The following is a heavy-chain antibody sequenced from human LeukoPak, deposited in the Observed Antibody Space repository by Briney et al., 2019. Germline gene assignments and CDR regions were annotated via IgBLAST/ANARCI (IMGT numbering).Heavy chain of an antibody. CDR3: ARVGYYESSGYYEY. J-gene: IGHJ4*02. CDR1: GYTFIGYY. V-gene: IGHV1-2*06. CDR2: FNPNSGGT. D-gene: IGHD3-22*01. Sequence: ASVKVSCKASGYTFIGYYMHWVRQAPGQGLEWMGRFNPNSGGTDYAQKFQGRVTMTRDTSINTVYMELSRLRSDDTAVYYCARVGYYESSGYYEYWGQGTLVTVSS.